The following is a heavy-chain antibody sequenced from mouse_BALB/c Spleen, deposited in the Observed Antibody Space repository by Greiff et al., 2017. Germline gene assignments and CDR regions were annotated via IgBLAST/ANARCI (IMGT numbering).Heavy chain of an antibody. CDR1: GYTFTSYW. Sequence: VQLQQSGTVLARPGASVKMSCKASGYTFTSYWMHWVKQRPGQGLEWIGAIYPGNSDTSYNQKFKGKAKLTAVTSTSTAYMELSSLTNEDSAVYYCTYGNHVSWFAYWGQGTLVTVSA. V-gene: IGHV1-5*01. CDR3: TYGNHVSWFAY. J-gene: IGHJ3*01. CDR2: IYPGNSDT. D-gene: IGHD2-10*02.